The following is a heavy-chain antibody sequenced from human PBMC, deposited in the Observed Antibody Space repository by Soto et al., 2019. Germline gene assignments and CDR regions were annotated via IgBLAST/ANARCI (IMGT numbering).Heavy chain of an antibody. D-gene: IGHD3-22*01. Sequence: EVQLVESGGGLIQPGGSLRLSCAASGFTVSSNYMSWVRQAPGKGLGWVSVIYSGGSTYYAGSVKDRCTISRDNSNNRRYLQMNSPSARDAAVYYWSRGRVESGYQDYAQHLGQGTLVTVSS. CDR2: IYSGGST. CDR3: SRGRVESGYQDYAQH. CDR1: GFTVSSNY. J-gene: IGHJ1*01. V-gene: IGHV3-53*01.